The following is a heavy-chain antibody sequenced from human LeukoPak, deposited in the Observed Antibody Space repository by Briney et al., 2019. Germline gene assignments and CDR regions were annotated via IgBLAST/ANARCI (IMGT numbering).Heavy chain of an antibody. V-gene: IGHV4-38-2*02. D-gene: IGHD5-18*01. CDR2: IYHSGST. CDR3: ARGGRRWIQLWLDY. CDR1: GGSISSYY. J-gene: IGHJ4*02. Sequence: SETLSLTCTVSGGSISSYYWGWIRQPPGKGLEWIGSIYHSGSTYYNPSLKSRVTISVDTSKNQFSLKLSSVTAADTAVYYCARGGRRWIQLWLDYWGQGTLVTVSS.